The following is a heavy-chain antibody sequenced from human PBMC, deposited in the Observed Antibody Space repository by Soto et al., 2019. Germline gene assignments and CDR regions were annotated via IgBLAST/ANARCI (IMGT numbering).Heavy chain of an antibody. J-gene: IGHJ4*02. CDR1: GFTFSNYA. D-gene: IGHD3-10*01. CDR3: AQSRSIRGILGEGLDY. CDR2: ITGSGVTA. Sequence: EVQLLESGGGLVQPGGSLRLSCAASGFTFSNYAMSWVRQAPGQGLEWVSTITGSGVTAYYADSVKGRFTISRDSSKNTLYLQMRDLIAEDTAVYHCAQSRSIRGILGEGLDYWGQGTLVTVSS. V-gene: IGHV3-23*01.